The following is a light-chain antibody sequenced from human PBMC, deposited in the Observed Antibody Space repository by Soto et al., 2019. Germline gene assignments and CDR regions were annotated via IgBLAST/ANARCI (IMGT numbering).Light chain of an antibody. CDR1: SSDVGGYNY. CDR2: EVS. Sequence: QSALTQPASVSGSPGQSITISCTGSSSDVGGYNYVSWYQQHPAKAPKLMIFEVSYRPSGVSNRFSGSKSGNTASLTIPGLQAEDEADYYCSSYTSSSTLVLFGGGTKLTVL. J-gene: IGLJ2*01. CDR3: SSYTSSSTLVL. V-gene: IGLV2-14*01.